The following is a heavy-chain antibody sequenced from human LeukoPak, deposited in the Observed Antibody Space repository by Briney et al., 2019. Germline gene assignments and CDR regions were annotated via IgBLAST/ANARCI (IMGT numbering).Heavy chain of an antibody. CDR1: GFTFSSYG. D-gene: IGHD4-17*01. CDR3: AKTLHGDYVFDY. J-gene: IGHJ4*02. V-gene: IGHV3-30*18. CDR2: ISYDGSNK. Sequence: PGGSLRLSCAASGFTFSSYGMHWVRQAPGKGLEWVAVISYDGSNKYYADSVKGRFTISRDNSKNTLYLQMNSLRAEDTAVYYCAKTLHGDYVFDYWGQGTLVTVSS.